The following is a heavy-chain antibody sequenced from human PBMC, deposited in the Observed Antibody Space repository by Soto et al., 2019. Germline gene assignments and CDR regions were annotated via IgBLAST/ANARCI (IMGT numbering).Heavy chain of an antibody. Sequence: QVELVQPGAEVKKPGSSVKVSCQASEDTFRNYAISWVRQAPGQGLEWMGGIIPIFGTANNAQKFQGRVTITADTAANTVYLELSSLRSEDTAVYFCSITKYDSSAYYYWYLGLWGRGTLVTVSS. CDR3: SITKYDSSAYYYWYLGL. D-gene: IGHD3-22*01. J-gene: IGHJ2*01. CDR1: EDTFRNYA. CDR2: IIPIFGTA. V-gene: IGHV1-69*06.